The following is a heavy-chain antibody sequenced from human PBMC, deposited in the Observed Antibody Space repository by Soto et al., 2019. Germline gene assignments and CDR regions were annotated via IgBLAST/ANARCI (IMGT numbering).Heavy chain of an antibody. CDR1: GYSFTSLD. CDR3: ARGVSAGVDY. Sequence: ASVKVSCKASGYSFTSLDINWVRQTAGQGLEWMGWMEPSTGATGYAQKFQGRVTMTRDTSINTAYMELTTLTSDDTAFYYCARGVSAGVDYWGQGTLVTVSS. D-gene: IGHD1-26*01. CDR2: MEPSTGAT. V-gene: IGHV1-8*01. J-gene: IGHJ4*02.